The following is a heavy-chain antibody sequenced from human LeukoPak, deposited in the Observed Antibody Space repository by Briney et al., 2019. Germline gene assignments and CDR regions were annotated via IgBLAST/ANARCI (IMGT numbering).Heavy chain of an antibody. CDR3: ARTCSGSSCYMVH. Sequence: ASVKVSCKASGYTFANFGITWVRQAPGQGLEWMGWISVYNGNTNYAQNLQGRVTLTTDTSTSTAYMELRSLGSGDTALYYCARTCSGSSCYMVHWGQGTLVTVSS. D-gene: IGHD2-15*01. V-gene: IGHV1-18*01. J-gene: IGHJ4*02. CDR1: GYTFANFG. CDR2: ISVYNGNT.